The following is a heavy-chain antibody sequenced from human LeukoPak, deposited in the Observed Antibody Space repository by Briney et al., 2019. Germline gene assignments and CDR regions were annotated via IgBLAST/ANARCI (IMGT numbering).Heavy chain of an antibody. J-gene: IGHJ5*02. CDR1: GGTFISYA. Sequence: SVKVSCKASGGTFISYAISWVRQAPGQGLEWMGGIIPIFGTANYAQKFQGRVTITADESTSTAYMELSSLRSEDTAVYYCARDRGYCSSTSCYNWFDPWGQGTLVTVSS. CDR2: IIPIFGTA. D-gene: IGHD2-2*01. CDR3: ARDRGYCSSTSCYNWFDP. V-gene: IGHV1-69*13.